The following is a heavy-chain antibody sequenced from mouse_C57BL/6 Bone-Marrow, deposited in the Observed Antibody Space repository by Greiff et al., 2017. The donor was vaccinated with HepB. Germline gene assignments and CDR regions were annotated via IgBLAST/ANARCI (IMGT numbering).Heavy chain of an antibody. V-gene: IGHV1-55*01. CDR2: IYPGSGST. J-gene: IGHJ3*01. CDR1: GYTFTSYW. Sequence: QVHVKQPGAELVKPGASVKMSCKASGYTFTSYWITWVKQRPGQGLEWIGDIYPGSGSTNYNEKFKSKATLTVDTSSSTAYMQLSSLTSEDSAVYYCARDGSSYLAWFAYWGQGTLVTVSA. CDR3: ARDGSSYLAWFAY. D-gene: IGHD1-1*01.